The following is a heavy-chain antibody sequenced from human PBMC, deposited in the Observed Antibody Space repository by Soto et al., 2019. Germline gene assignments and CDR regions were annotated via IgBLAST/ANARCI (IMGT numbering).Heavy chain of an antibody. Sequence: QVQLVQSGAEVKKPGSSVKVSCKASRDTFRTYSVNWVRQAPGQGLEWLGGIIPILGKPHYSQNFQGRVTSTEDDTTSTVYMVLRRLRSEGTAVYYCERLWGIADPDSWGQGTRVTVSS. CDR2: IIPILGKP. V-gene: IGHV1-69*12. J-gene: IGHJ5*01. CDR1: RDTFRTYS. D-gene: IGHD6-13*01. CDR3: ERLWGIADPDS.